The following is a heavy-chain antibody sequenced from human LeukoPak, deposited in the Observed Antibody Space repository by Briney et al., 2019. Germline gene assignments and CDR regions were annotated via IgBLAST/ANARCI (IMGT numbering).Heavy chain of an antibody. CDR2: VDPEDGET. Sequence: ASVKVSCKVSGYTFTDYYMHWVQQAPGKGLEWMGLVDPEDGETIYAEKFQGRVTITADTSTDTAYMELSRLRSDDTAVYYCASAIRAARTYYFDYWGQGTLVTVSS. V-gene: IGHV1-69-2*01. CDR3: ASAIRAARTYYFDY. D-gene: IGHD6-6*01. J-gene: IGHJ4*02. CDR1: GYTFTDYY.